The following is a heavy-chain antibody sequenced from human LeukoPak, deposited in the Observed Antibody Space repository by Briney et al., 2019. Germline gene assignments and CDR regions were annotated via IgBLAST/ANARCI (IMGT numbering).Heavy chain of an antibody. J-gene: IGHJ4*02. CDR2: INPSGGST. CDR1: GYTFTSYY. V-gene: IGHV1-46*01. D-gene: IGHD2-21*01. Sequence: ASVKVSCKASGYTFTSYYMHWVRQAPGQGLEWMGIINPSGGSTSYAQKFQGRVTMTRDMSTNTVYMELSSLRSEDTAVYYCALERGGDGYLAFDIWGQGTLVTVSS. CDR3: ALERGGDGYLAFDI.